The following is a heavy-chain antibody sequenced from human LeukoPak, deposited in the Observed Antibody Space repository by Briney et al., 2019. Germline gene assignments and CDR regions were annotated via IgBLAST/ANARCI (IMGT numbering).Heavy chain of an antibody. CDR2: IYSGGST. Sequence: GGSLRLSCAASGFTFSSYAMSWVRQAPGKGLEWVSFIYSGGSTYYADSMKGRFTISRDNSRNTLYLQMNSLRVEDTGTYYCAGGSPGGSMFANWGQGTLVTVSS. J-gene: IGHJ4*02. D-gene: IGHD3-10*02. V-gene: IGHV3-23*01. CDR1: GFTFSSYA. CDR3: AGGSPGGSMFAN.